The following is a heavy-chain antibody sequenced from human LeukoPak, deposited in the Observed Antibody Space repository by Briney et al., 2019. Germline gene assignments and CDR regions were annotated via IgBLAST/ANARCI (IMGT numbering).Heavy chain of an antibody. D-gene: IGHD4-17*01. CDR3: AIETTNDAFDI. CDR1: GYSISSSNW. Sequence: SETLSLTCAVSGYSISSSNWWGWIRQPPGKGLEWIGYIYYSGSTCYNPSLKSRVTMSVDTSKNQFSLKLSSVTAVDTAVYYCAIETTNDAFDIWGQGTMVTVSS. CDR2: IYYSGST. V-gene: IGHV4-28*03. J-gene: IGHJ3*02.